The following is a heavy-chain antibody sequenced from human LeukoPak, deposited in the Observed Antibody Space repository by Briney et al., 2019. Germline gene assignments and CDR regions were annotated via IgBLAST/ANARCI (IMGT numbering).Heavy chain of an antibody. CDR2: TSYSGST. CDR3: AREGQSSSFDI. J-gene: IGHJ3*02. Sequence: SETLSLTCTVSGGSISSYSWSWIRQPPGKGLEWVGYTSYSGSTNYNPSLRSRVTISVDSSKNQFSLKLNSVTAADTAVYYCAREGQSSSFDIWGPGTMVTVSS. CDR1: GGSISSYS. D-gene: IGHD6-19*01. V-gene: IGHV4-59*01.